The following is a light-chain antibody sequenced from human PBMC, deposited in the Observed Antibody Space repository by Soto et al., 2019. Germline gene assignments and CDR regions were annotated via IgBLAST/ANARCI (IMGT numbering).Light chain of an antibody. J-gene: IGKJ1*01. Sequence: EIVFTLYPCSRSRSQGEGATLYCRASECVSRHSLAMYQHKPGQAPSLPIYGAPTRATGFPESFSGSGSGTAFTLTISRLEPEDFAVYYCHQHGSSIRSFGQGTKVDIK. CDR2: GAP. CDR3: HQHGSSIRS. CDR1: ECVSRHS. V-gene: IGKV3-20*01.